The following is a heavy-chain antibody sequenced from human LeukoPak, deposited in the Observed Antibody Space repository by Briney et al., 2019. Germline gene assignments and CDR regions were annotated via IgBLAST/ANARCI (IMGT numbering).Heavy chain of an antibody. CDR2: IYYSGST. CDR3: ARGVDYDVWSGQARFDP. Sequence: SETLSLTCTVSGGSLSSYHWSWVRQPPGKGLEWVGYIYYSGSTNYNPSLKSRVTISVDTSKNQFSLKLSSVTAADTAVYYCARGVDYDVWSGQARFDPWGQGTLVTVPS. V-gene: IGHV4-59*01. CDR1: GGSLSSYH. J-gene: IGHJ5*02. D-gene: IGHD3-3*01.